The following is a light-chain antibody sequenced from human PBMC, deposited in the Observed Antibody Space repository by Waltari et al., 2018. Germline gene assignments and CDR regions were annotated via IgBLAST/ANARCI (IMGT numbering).Light chain of an antibody. V-gene: IGKV3-15*01. CDR3: QQYNNWPPRRT. CDR2: GAS. Sequence: EIVMTQSPATLSVSPGESATLSCRASQSFSSNLAWYQQKPGQAPRLLISGASTRATGIPARFSGSGSGTVFTLTISSLQSEDFAVYYCQQYNNWPPRRTFGQGTKVEIK. CDR1: QSFSSN. J-gene: IGKJ1*01.